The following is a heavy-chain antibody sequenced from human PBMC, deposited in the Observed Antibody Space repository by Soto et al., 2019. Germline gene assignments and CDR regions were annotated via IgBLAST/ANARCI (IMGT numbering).Heavy chain of an antibody. D-gene: IGHD3-9*01. Sequence: SQTLSLNCAISGDSVSSKGVAWNWIRQSTSRGLEWLGRTYYRSKWYNDYAVSVKSRITVNPDTSKNQFSLQLSSVTPEDTAVYYCARGKYSGYGVLGQRTRGTV. V-gene: IGHV6-1*01. CDR1: GDSVSSKGVA. CDR2: TYYRSKWYN. CDR3: ARGKYSGYGV. J-gene: IGHJ3*01.